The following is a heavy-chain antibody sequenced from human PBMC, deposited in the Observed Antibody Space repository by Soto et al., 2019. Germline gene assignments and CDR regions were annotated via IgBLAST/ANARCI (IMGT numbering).Heavy chain of an antibody. CDR3: ARGVVRADTRGYYYYYYYMDV. CDR2: MNPNSGNT. V-gene: IGHV1-8*01. J-gene: IGHJ6*03. D-gene: IGHD2-2*01. Sequence: ASVKVSCKASGYTFTSYDINWVRQATGQGLEWMGWMNPNSGNTGYAQKFQGRVTMTRNTSISTAYMELSSLRSEDTAVYYCARGVVRADTRGYYYYYYYMDVWGKGTTVTVSS. CDR1: GYTFTSYD.